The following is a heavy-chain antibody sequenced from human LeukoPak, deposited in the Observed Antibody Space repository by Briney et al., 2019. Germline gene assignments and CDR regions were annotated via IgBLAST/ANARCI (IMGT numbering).Heavy chain of an antibody. CDR2: VNEDGSRI. V-gene: IGHV3-74*01. D-gene: IGHD2-15*01. J-gene: IGHJ4*02. Sequence: GGSLRLSCSASGFTLSQYWMHWVRQAPGKGLVWVARVNEDGSRIDHADSVRGRFTISRDITKSTLFLQMNSLRVEDSAIYYCVRDFGGEDDYWGQGILVTVSS. CDR3: VRDFGGEDDY. CDR1: GFTLSQYW.